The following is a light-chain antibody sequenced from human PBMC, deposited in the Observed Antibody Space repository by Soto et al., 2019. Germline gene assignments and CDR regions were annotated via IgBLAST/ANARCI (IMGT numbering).Light chain of an antibody. CDR1: QSVSRY. J-gene: IGKJ1*01. CDR2: DAS. V-gene: IGKV3-11*01. CDR3: QQYGSLSWT. Sequence: EIVLTQSPATLSFSPGERATLSCRASQSVSRYLAWYQQKPGQAPRLLIYDASNRATGIPARFSGSGSGTDFTLTISRLEPEDFAVYHCQQYGSLSWTFGQGTKVDI.